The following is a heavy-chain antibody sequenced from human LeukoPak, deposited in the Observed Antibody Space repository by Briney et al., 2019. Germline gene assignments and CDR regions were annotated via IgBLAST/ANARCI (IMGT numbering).Heavy chain of an antibody. V-gene: IGHV3-33*01. CDR3: ARVRDYYDSSGPDY. CDR2: IWYDGSNK. Sequence: GGSLRLSCAASGFTFSSYGMHWVRQAPGKGLEWVAVIWYDGSNKYYADPVKGRFTISRDNSKNTLYLQMNSLRAEDTAVYYCARVRDYYDSSGPDYWGQGTLVTVYS. J-gene: IGHJ4*02. D-gene: IGHD3-22*01. CDR1: GFTFSSYG.